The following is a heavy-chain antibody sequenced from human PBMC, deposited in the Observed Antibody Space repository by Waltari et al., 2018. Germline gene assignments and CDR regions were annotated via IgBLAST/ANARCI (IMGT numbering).Heavy chain of an antibody. D-gene: IGHD2-15*01. V-gene: IGHV1-24*01. J-gene: IGHJ4*02. CDR3: AGYCSGGSCYFFDY. CDR2: FDPEDGET. CDR1: GYTLTDLS. Sequence: QVQLVQSGAEVKKSGASVKVSCKVSGYTLTDLSMHWVRPAPGKGLEWMGGFDPEDGETIYAQKFQGRVTMTEDTSTDTAYMELSSLRSEDTAVYYCAGYCSGGSCYFFDYWGQGTLVTVSS.